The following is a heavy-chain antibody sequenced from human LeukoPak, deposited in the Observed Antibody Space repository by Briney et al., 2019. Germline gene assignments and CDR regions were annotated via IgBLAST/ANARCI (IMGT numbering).Heavy chain of an antibody. CDR2: ITTSSTYT. CDR1: GFSFSSYN. CDR3: ARDPYSGAYGNTYYYYMDV. J-gene: IGHJ6*03. V-gene: IGHV3-21*01. Sequence: GGSLRLSCEASGFSFSSYNMDWVRQTPGKGLEWISSITTSSTYTFYADSVKGRFTISRDDARNSLYLQMNSLTAEDTAVYYCARDPYSGAYGNTYYYYMDVWGKGTTVTISS. D-gene: IGHD1-26*01.